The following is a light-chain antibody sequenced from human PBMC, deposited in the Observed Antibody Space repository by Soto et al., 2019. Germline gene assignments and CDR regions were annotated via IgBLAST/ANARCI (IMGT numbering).Light chain of an antibody. CDR3: CSYAGDYTFV. J-gene: IGLJ1*01. CDR2: DVR. CDR1: SSDVGGYNY. V-gene: IGLV2-11*01. Sequence: QSVLTQPRSVSGSPGQSVTISCTGTSSDVGGYNYVSWYQQHPGRAPRVMIYDVRTRPSGVPDRFSGSKSGNTASLTISELQAEDEADYYCCSYAGDYTFVFGTGTKPTVL.